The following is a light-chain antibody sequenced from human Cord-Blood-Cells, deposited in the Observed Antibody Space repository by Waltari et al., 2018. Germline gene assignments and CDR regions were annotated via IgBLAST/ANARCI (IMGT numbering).Light chain of an antibody. CDR2: EAS. CDR1: QSDRSY. CDR3: QQRSNWPART. Sequence: EIVLTQSHATLSLSPGERATLSCIASQSDRSYVAWYQQKPGQAPRLLIYEASNRATGIPARFSVSRSGTGFTLTISSLEPEDFAVYYCQQRSNWPARTFGQGTKVEIK. V-gene: IGKV3-11*01. J-gene: IGKJ1*01.